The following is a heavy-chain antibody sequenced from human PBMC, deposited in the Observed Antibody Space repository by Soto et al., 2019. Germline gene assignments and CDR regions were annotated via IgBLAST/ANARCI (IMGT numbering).Heavy chain of an antibody. CDR2: IVVGSGNT. D-gene: IGHD4-17*01. CDR3: AAGILNGDLVY. CDR1: GFTFTSSA. J-gene: IGHJ4*02. V-gene: IGHV1-58*01. Sequence: SVKVSCKASGFTFTSSAVQWVRQARGQRLEWIGWIVVGSGNTNYAQKFQERVTITRDMSKSRAYMELSSLRYEDTAVYYCAAGILNGDLVYRGQGTLVTVSS.